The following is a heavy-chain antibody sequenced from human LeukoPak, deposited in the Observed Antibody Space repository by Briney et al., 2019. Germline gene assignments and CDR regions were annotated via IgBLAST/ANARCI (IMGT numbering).Heavy chain of an antibody. V-gene: IGHV3-7*01. J-gene: IGHJ4*02. Sequence: GGSLRLSCVASGFTFSNAWMSWVRQAPGKGLEWVANIQQDGSERYYVDSVKGRFTISRDNAKNSLYLQMNSLRAEDTAVYYCARDKVVGATYFDYWGQGTLVTVSS. CDR3: ARDKVVGATYFDY. CDR1: GFTFSNAW. CDR2: IQQDGSER. D-gene: IGHD1-26*01.